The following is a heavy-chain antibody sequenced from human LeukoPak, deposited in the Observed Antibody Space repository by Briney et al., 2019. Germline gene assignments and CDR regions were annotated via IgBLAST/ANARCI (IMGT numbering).Heavy chain of an antibody. CDR1: GGSFSGYY. CDR3: ARYRGASGYHFDY. D-gene: IGHD5-12*01. J-gene: IGHJ4*02. Sequence: SETLSLTCAVYGGSFSGYYWSWIRQPPGKGLEWIGEINHSGSTNYNPSLKGRVTISVDTSKNQFSLKLSSVTAADTAMYYCARYRGASGYHFDYWGQGTLVTVSS. CDR2: INHSGST. V-gene: IGHV4-34*01.